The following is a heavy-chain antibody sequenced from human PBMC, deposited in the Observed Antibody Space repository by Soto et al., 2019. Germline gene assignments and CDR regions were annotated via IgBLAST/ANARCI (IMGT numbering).Heavy chain of an antibody. V-gene: IGHV1-2*04. CDR3: ARGPGYSSMSWFDP. CDR1: GYTFTGYY. D-gene: IGHD6-13*01. CDR2: INPNSGGT. J-gene: IGHJ5*02. Sequence: ASVKVSCKASGYTFTGYYMHWVRQAPGQGLEWMGWINPNSGGTNYAQKFQGWVTMTRDTSISTAYMELSRLRSDDTAVYYCARGPGYSSMSWFDPWGQGTLVTVSS.